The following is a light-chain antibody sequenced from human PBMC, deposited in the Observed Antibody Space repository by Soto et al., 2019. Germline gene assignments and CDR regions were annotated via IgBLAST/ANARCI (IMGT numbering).Light chain of an antibody. CDR1: SSDVGGFKY. CDR3: TSYTTSSTFV. J-gene: IGLJ1*01. CDR2: GVF. Sequence: QSALTQPASVSGSPGQSITISCTGTSSDVGGFKYVSWYQQHPGKAPKLVIYGVFNRPSGVSNLFSGSRSDNTASLTISGLQAEDEAEYYCTSYTTSSTFVFGTGTKLTVL. V-gene: IGLV2-14*01.